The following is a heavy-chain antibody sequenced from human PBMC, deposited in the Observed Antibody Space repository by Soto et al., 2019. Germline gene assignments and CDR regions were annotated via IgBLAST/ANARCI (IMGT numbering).Heavy chain of an antibody. J-gene: IGHJ4*02. CDR3: ARGGLEDCGGDCYSAY. CDR1: GGTFSSYA. CDR2: IIPIFGTA. Sequence: RASVKVSCKASGGTFSSYAISWVRQAPGQGLEWMGGIIPIFGTANYAQKFQGRVTITADESTSTAYMELSSLRSEDTAVYYCARGGLEDCGGDCYSAYWGQGTLVTVSS. D-gene: IGHD2-21*02. V-gene: IGHV1-69*13.